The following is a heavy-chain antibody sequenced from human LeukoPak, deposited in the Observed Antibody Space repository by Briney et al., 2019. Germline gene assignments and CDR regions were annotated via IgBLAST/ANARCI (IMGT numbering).Heavy chain of an antibody. D-gene: IGHD7-27*01. Sequence: GGSLRLSCAASGFSFSSYSMNWVRQAPGRGLEWISYISSGSRTIFYADSVKGRFTITRDNAKNSLYLLMNSLRADETAVYYCARESITGDRDFDYWGQGTLITVSP. CDR1: GFSFSSYS. V-gene: IGHV3-48*01. CDR3: ARESITGDRDFDY. J-gene: IGHJ4*02. CDR2: ISSGSRTI.